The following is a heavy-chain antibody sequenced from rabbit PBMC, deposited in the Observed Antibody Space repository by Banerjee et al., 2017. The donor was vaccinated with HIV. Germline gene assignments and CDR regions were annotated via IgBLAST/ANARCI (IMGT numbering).Heavy chain of an antibody. V-gene: IGHV1S40*01. CDR3: ARRGGAGYSYVDL. Sequence: QSLEESGGDLVKPGASLTLTCTASGFSFSSSYWICWVRQAPGKGLEWIACIYTGSSGSTYYASWAKGRFTISKTSSTTVTLQMTSLTAADTATYFCARRGGAGYSYVDLWGPGTLVTVS. J-gene: IGHJ4*01. D-gene: IGHD7-1*01. CDR1: GFSFSSSYW. CDR2: IYTGSSGST.